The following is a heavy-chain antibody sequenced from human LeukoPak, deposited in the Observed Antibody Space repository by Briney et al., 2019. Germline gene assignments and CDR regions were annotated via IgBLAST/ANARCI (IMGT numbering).Heavy chain of an antibody. D-gene: IGHD5-12*01. V-gene: IGHV4-59*01. CDR3: ARGGSGYDSFYYYGMDV. Sequence: SETLSLTCTVSGGSINSYYGSWIRQPPGKGLEWIGYIYYRGSTKYNPSLKSRVTISVDTSKNQFSLKLRSVTAADTAVYYCARGGSGYDSFYYYGMDVWGQGTRVTVSS. CDR2: IYYRGST. J-gene: IGHJ6*02. CDR1: GGSINSYY.